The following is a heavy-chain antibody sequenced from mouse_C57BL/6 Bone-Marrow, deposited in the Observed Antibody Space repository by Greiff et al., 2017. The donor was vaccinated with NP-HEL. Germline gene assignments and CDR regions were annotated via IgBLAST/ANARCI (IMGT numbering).Heavy chain of an antibody. CDR3: ARQLRYGSSNWYFDV. CDR2: ISSGGSYT. Sequence: EVMLVESGGDLVKPGGSLKLSCAASGFTFSSYGMSWVRQTPDKRLEWVATISSGGSYTYYPDSVKGRFTISRDNAKNTLYLQMSSLKSEDTAMYYCARQLRYGSSNWYFDVWGTGTTVTVSS. CDR1: GFTFSSYG. J-gene: IGHJ1*03. D-gene: IGHD1-1*01. V-gene: IGHV5-6*01.